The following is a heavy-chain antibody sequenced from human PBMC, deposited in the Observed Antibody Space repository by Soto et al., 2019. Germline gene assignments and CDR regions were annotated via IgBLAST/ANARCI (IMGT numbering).Heavy chain of an antibody. Sequence: QVQLQESGPGLVKPSQTLSLTCTVSGGSISSGVYYWSWIRQHPGKGLEWIGYIYYSGNTYYNPSLKSRGTISVDTSKTQFSLKLSSVTAADTAVYYGARGYGGPLDYCGQGTLVTVSS. J-gene: IGHJ4*02. CDR1: GGSISSGVYY. V-gene: IGHV4-31*03. CDR2: IYYSGNT. D-gene: IGHD3-10*01. CDR3: ARGYGGPLDY.